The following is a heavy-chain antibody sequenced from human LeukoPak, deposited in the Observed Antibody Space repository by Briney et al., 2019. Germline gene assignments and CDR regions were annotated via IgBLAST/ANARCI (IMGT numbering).Heavy chain of an antibody. J-gene: IGHJ4*02. CDR1: GFTFSSYG. CDR2: IRYDGSNK. Sequence: GGSLSLSCAASGFTFSSYGMHWVRQAPGKGLEWVAFIRYDGSNKYYADSVKGRFTISRDDSKNTLYLQMNSLRAEDTAVYYCAKDLGTVTTVTTYFDHWGQGTLVTVSS. CDR3: AKDLGTVTTVTTYFDH. V-gene: IGHV3-30*02. D-gene: IGHD4-17*01.